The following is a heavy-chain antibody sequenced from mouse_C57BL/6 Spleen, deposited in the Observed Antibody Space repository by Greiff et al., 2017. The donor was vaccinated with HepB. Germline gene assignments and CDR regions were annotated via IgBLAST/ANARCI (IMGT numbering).Heavy chain of an antibody. V-gene: IGHV1-26*01. Sequence: EVQLQQSGPELVKPGASVKISCKASGYTFTDYYMNWVKQSHGKSLEWIGDINPNNGGTSYNQKFKGKATLTVDKSSSTAYMELRSLPSEDSAVYYCARSLHYGSIYYAMDYWGQGTSVTVSS. CDR3: ARSLHYGSIYYAMDY. D-gene: IGHD1-1*01. J-gene: IGHJ4*01. CDR1: GYTFTDYY. CDR2: INPNNGGT.